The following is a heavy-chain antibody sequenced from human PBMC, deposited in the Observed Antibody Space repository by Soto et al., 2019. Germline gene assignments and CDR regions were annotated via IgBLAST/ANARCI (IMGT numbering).Heavy chain of an antibody. Sequence: LRLSCTASGLTFSSYAVHWVRRAPGKGLEWVSVISGDGGNKYFAESVRGRFLISRDNSKNTVYLQMNSLRHEDTAVYFCARRLTSTVSALGYWGQGTLVTVSS. J-gene: IGHJ4*02. CDR2: ISGDGGNK. CDR3: ARRLTSTVSALGY. CDR1: GLTFSSYA. V-gene: IGHV3-30-3*01. D-gene: IGHD6-19*01.